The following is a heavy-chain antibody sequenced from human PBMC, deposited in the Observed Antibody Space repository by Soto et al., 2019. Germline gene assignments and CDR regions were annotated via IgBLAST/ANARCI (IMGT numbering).Heavy chain of an antibody. D-gene: IGHD6-6*01. CDR2: IYSCGST. CDR1: GFTVSSNY. CDR3: ARVTPGGLADYSSSSAIDY. J-gene: IGHJ4*02. V-gene: IGHV3-53*04. Sequence: EVQLVESGGGLVQPGGSLRLSCAASGFTVSSNYMSWVRQAPGKGLEWVSVIYSCGSTYYADSVKGRFTIFRHNSKNTLYLQMNSLRAEDSAVYYCARVTPGGLADYSSSSAIDYWGQGTLVTVSS.